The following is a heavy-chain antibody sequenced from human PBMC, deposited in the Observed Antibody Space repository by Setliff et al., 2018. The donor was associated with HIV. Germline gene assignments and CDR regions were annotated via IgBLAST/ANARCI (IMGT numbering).Heavy chain of an antibody. J-gene: IGHJ6*01. Sequence: PGGSLRLSCAASGFTFSSHAMSWVRQAPEKGLEWVSTISGSGYSTYYADSVQGRFTISRDNSKNTLYLQMNSLRAEDTAVYYCANRGYSGYDYSNYYYYGMDVWGQGTTVTVPQ. CDR2: ISGSGYST. CDR1: GFTFSSHA. V-gene: IGHV3-23*01. CDR3: ANRGYSGYDYSNYYYYGMDV. D-gene: IGHD5-12*01.